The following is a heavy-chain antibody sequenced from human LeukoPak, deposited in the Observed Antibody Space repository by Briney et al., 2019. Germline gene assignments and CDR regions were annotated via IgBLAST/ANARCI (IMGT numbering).Heavy chain of an antibody. CDR2: ASSDGSST. CDR1: GFTFSRFW. CDR3: ARVSDAGFDY. Sequence: SGGSLRLSCTASGFTFSRFWMHWVRQAPGKGLEWVSRASSDGSSTVYADSVKGRFTISRDNAKKTMYLQMNSLRVEDTARYYCARVSDAGFDYWGPGTLVTVSS. V-gene: IGHV3-74*01. J-gene: IGHJ4*02.